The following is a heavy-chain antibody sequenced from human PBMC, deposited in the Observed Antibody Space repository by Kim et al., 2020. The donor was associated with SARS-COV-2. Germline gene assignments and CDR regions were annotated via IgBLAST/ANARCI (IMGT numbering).Heavy chain of an antibody. CDR2: ITRGGDT. Sequence: GGSLRLSCAASGLTLRSYAMNWVRQGPGKGLEWVSSITRGGDTYYAASVKGRFTISRDNFNDTLRLQLNSMRAEDTSNYYCVPCVTLADRSGWCSFFDH. J-gene: IGHJ4*01. D-gene: IGHD6-19*01. V-gene: IGHV3-23*01. CDR1: GLTLRSYA. CDR3: VPCVTLADRSGWCSFFDH.